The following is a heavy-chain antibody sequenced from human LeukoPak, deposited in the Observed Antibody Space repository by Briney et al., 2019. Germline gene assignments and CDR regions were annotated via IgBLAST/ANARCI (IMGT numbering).Heavy chain of an antibody. CDR2: IYPGDSDN. J-gene: IGHJ4*02. Sequence: GESLKISCRGSGYSFTTYWIGWVRQMPGKGLEWMGIIYPGDSDNRYTPSFQGHVTLSADKSINPAYLQWSSLKASDTAMYYCARRQGCSSASCPPDYWGQGTLVTVSP. CDR3: ARRQGCSSASCPPDY. CDR1: GYSFTTYW. D-gene: IGHD2-2*01. V-gene: IGHV5-51*01.